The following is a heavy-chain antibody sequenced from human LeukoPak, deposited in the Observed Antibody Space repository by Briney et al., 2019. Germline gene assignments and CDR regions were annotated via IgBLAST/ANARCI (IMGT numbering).Heavy chain of an antibody. CDR2: ISGSGGST. V-gene: IGHV3-23*01. CDR1: GFTFSSYA. D-gene: IGHD2-2*01. CDR3: AKAPCSSTTCYFDY. Sequence: GGSLRLSCAASGFTFSSYAMSWVRQAPGKGLEWVSGISGSGGSTYYADSVKGRFTISRDNSRNTLYLQMNSLRAEDTAIYYCAKAPCSSTTCYFDYWGQGALVTVSS. J-gene: IGHJ4*02.